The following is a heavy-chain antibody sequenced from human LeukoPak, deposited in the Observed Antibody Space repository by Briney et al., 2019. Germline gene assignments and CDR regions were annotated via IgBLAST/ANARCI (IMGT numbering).Heavy chain of an antibody. J-gene: IGHJ3*02. CDR3: ARVLGGSSTSCATDDAFDI. CDR2: INHSGST. Sequence: SETLSLTCAVYGGSFSGYYWSWIRQPPGKGLEWIGEINHSGSTNYNPSLKNRVTISVDTSKNQFSLKLRSVTAADTAVYYCARVLGGSSTSCATDDAFDIWGQGTMVTVSS. D-gene: IGHD2-2*01. V-gene: IGHV4-34*01. CDR1: GGSFSGYY.